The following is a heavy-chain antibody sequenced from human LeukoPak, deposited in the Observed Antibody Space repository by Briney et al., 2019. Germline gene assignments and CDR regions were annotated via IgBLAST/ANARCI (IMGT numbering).Heavy chain of an antibody. D-gene: IGHD1-26*01. CDR1: GFTFSSYE. V-gene: IGHV3-48*03. Sequence: GGSLRLSCAASGFTFSSYEMNWVRQAPGKGLEWVSYISSSGNTIYYADSVKGRFTISRDNAKNSLYLQMNSLSAEDTAVYYCARGEDSADYFDYWGQGTLVTVSS. CDR3: ARGEDSADYFDY. CDR2: ISSSGNTI. J-gene: IGHJ4*02.